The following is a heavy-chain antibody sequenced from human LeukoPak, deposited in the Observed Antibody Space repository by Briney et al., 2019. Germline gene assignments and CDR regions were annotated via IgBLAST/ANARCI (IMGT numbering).Heavy chain of an antibody. V-gene: IGHV3-21*01. CDR1: GFTFSDYT. CDR2: IGTAGNYI. D-gene: IGHD2-2*01. CDR3: ATNLFCASASCL. J-gene: IGHJ4*02. Sequence: GGSLRLSCAASGFTFSDYTMNWVRQAPGKGLEWLSSIGTAGNYIFYADSVQGRFTISRDNANDSLYLEMKSLRVEDTATYFCATNLFCASASCLWGQGTLVTVSS.